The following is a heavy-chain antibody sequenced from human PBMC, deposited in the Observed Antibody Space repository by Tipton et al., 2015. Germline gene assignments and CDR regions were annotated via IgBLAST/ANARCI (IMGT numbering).Heavy chain of an antibody. D-gene: IGHD7-27*01. CDR1: GYSISSGYY. CDR2: IFHRGDT. J-gene: IGHJ4*02. V-gene: IGHV4-38-2*01. Sequence: TLSLTCDVSGYSISSGYYWGWIRQPPGKGLEWIGSIFHRGDTNYNPSLKSRVTISLDTSKNHFSLKLSSVTAADTAVYYCARSELGDFDSWGQGTLVSVSS. CDR3: ARSELGDFDS.